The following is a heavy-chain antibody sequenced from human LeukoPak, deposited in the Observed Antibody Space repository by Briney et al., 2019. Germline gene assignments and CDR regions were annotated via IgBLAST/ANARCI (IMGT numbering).Heavy chain of an antibody. CDR2: IYSGGDT. CDR1: GFTVSNSY. CDR3: AKVTD. Sequence: GGSLRLSCVGSGFTVSNSYISWVRQAPGKGLEWVSVIYSGGDTYYADSVRGRFTISRDNSNNMLYLQMNSLRVEDTAVYYCAKVTDWGQGTLVTVSS. V-gene: IGHV3-53*01. J-gene: IGHJ4*02.